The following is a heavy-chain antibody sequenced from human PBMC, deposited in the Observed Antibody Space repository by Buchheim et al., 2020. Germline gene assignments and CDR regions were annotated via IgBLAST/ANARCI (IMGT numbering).Heavy chain of an antibody. CDR1: GFTFSSYW. CDR3: ARKTVAPGDYNWFDP. J-gene: IGHJ5*02. V-gene: IGHV3-7*01. D-gene: IGHD4-23*01. Sequence: EVQLVESGGGLVQPGGSLRLSCAASGFTFSSYWMSWVRQAPGKGLEWVANIKQDGSEKYYVDSVKGRFTISRDNAKNSLYLKMNSLGAEDTAVYYCARKTVAPGDYNWFDPWGQGTL. CDR2: IKQDGSEK.